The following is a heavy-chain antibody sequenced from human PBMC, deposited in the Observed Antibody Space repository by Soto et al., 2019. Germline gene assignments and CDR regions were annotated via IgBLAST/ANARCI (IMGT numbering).Heavy chain of an antibody. CDR2: IWYDGSNK. V-gene: IGHV3-33*01. CDR1: GFTFSSYG. D-gene: IGHD6-6*01. J-gene: IGHJ6*02. CDR3: ARFSSYSYGMAV. Sequence: GGSLRLSCAASGFTFSSYGMHWVRQAPGKGLEWVAVIWYDGSNKYYADSVKGRFTISRDNSKNTVYVQMNSLRAEDTAVYYCARFSSYSYGMAVWGQGTTVTVSS.